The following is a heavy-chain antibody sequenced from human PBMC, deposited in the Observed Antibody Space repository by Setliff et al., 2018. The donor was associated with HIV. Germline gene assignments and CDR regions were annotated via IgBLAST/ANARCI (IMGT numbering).Heavy chain of an antibody. V-gene: IGHV1-18*01. CDR1: GGTFNINA. J-gene: IGHJ6*03. D-gene: IGHD2-8*01. CDR2: IDSNNGNR. CDR3: VRLTADRTNYYYYMDV. Sequence: GASVKVSCKASGGTFNINAVTWVRQAPGQGLEWMGWIDSNNGNRNFAQKFRGRVTMTTDISTNTAYMEVRSLSFGDTAVYYCVRLTADRTNYYYYMDVWGKGTTVTVSS.